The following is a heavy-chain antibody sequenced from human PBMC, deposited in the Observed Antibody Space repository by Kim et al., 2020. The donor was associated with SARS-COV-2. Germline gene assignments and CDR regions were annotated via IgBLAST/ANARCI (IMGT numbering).Heavy chain of an antibody. CDR2: IYYSGST. CDR3: ARDTEQQPHGYYYYGMDV. CDR1: GGSISSGGYY. D-gene: IGHD6-13*01. Sequence: SETLSLTCTVSGGSISSGGYYWSWIRQHPGKGLEWIGYIYYSGSTYYNPSLKSRVTISVDTSKNQFSLKLSSVTAADTAVYYCARDTEQQPHGYYYYGMDVWGQGTTVTVSS. V-gene: IGHV4-31*03. J-gene: IGHJ6*02.